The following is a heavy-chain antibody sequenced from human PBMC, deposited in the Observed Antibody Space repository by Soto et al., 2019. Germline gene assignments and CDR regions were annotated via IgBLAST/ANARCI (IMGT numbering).Heavy chain of an antibody. CDR3: ARAPMIHVVDAFDI. J-gene: IGHJ3*02. Sequence: SETLSLTCTVSGGSISSNDYYWSWVRQTPGKGLEWIGNIYYSGRTYYNPSLKSRVTISVDTSKNQFFLSPSSVTAADTAVYYWARAPMIHVVDAFDIWGHGTLVTVSS. CDR1: GGSISSNDYY. D-gene: IGHD3-22*01. CDR2: IYYSGRT. V-gene: IGHV4-30-4*01.